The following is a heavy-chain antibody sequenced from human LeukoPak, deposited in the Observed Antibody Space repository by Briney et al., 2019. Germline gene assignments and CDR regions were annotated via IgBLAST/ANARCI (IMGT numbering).Heavy chain of an antibody. D-gene: IGHD3-22*01. CDR2: ISWNSGSI. CDR1: GFTFDDYA. Sequence: GGSLRLSCAASGFTFDDYAMHWVRQAPGKGLEWVSGISWNSGSIGYADSVKGRFTISRDNAKNSLYLQMNSLRAEDMAVYYCARDVTMIVPALFDYWGQGTLVTVSS. CDR3: ARDVTMIVPALFDY. V-gene: IGHV3-9*03. J-gene: IGHJ4*02.